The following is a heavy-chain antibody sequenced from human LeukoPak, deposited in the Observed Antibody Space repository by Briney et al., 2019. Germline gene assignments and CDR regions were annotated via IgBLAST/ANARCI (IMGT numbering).Heavy chain of an antibody. CDR1: GFTFSSYS. V-gene: IGHV3-48*04. Sequence: GGSLRLSCAASGFTFSSYSMNWVRQAPGKGLEWVSYISSSSSTIYYADSVKGRFTISRDNAKNSLYLQMNSLRAEDTAVYYCARGVGGATRIFGFDYWGQGTLVTVFS. D-gene: IGHD1-26*01. J-gene: IGHJ4*02. CDR3: ARGVGGATRIFGFDY. CDR2: ISSSSSTI.